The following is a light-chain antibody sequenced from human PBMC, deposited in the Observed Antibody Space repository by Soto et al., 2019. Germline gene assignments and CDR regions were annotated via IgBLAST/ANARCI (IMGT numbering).Light chain of an antibody. CDR3: QQYNNWPPGT. J-gene: IGKJ1*01. CDR2: DAS. V-gene: IGKV3-11*01. CDR1: QSVSSY. Sequence: EIVLTQSPATLSLSPGERATLSCRASQSVSSYLAWYQQKPGQAPRLLIYDASNRATGIPARFSGSGSGTDFTLTISSLEPEDFAVYYYQQYNNWPPGTFGQGT.